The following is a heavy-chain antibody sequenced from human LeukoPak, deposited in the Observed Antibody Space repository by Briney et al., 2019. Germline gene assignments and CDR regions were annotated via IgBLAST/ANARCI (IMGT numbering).Heavy chain of an antibody. CDR3: AKDQGGGYCSSTSCYMDWFDP. Sequence: GGSLRLSRAASGFTFSSYGMHWVRQAPGKGLEWVAVISYDGSNKYYADSVKGRFTIPRDNSKNTLYLQMNSLRAEDTAVYYCAKDQGGGYCSSTSCYMDWFDPWGQGTLVTVSS. CDR2: ISYDGSNK. V-gene: IGHV3-30*18. CDR1: GFTFSSYG. J-gene: IGHJ5*02. D-gene: IGHD2-2*02.